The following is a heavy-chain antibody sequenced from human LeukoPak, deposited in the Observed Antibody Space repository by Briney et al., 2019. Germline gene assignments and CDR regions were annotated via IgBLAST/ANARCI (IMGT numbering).Heavy chain of an antibody. V-gene: IGHV3-33*01. Sequence: PGRSLRLSCAASGFTFSSYGMHWVRQAPGKGLEWVAVIWYDGSNKYYADSVKGRFTISRDNSNNTLYVQMSSLRAEDTAVYYCATDFCGGDCYSDYWGQGTLVTVSS. J-gene: IGHJ4*02. CDR3: ATDFCGGDCYSDY. D-gene: IGHD2-21*01. CDR2: IWYDGSNK. CDR1: GFTFSSYG.